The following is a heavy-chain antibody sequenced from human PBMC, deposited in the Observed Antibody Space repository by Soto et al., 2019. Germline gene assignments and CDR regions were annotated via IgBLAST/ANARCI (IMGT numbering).Heavy chain of an antibody. J-gene: IGHJ6*02. CDR3: ARERTGYSSGWVDYYYGMDV. CDR1: GGSVSSGSYY. V-gene: IGHV4-61*01. CDR2: IYYSGST. D-gene: IGHD6-19*01. Sequence: SETLSLTCTVSGGSVSSGSYYWSWIRQPPGKGLEWIGYIYYSGSTNYNPSLKSRGTISVDTSKNQFSLKLSFVTAADTAVYYCARERTGYSSGWVDYYYGMDVWGQGTTVTVSS.